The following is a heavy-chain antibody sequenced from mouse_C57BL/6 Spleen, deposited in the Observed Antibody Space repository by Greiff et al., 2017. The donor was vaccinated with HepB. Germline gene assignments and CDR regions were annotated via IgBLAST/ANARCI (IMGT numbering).Heavy chain of an antibody. CDR2: FYPGSGSI. CDR3: ARHEDVKSPYYYGSSHGFAY. J-gene: IGHJ3*01. Sequence: VQLQQSGAELVKPGASVKLSCKASGYTFTEYTIHWVKQRSGQGLEWIGWFYPGSGSIKYNEKFKDKATLTADKSSSTVYMELSRLTSEDSAVYFVARHEDVKSPYYYGSSHGFAYWGQGTLVTVSA. D-gene: IGHD1-1*01. CDR1: GYTFTEYT. V-gene: IGHV1-62-2*01.